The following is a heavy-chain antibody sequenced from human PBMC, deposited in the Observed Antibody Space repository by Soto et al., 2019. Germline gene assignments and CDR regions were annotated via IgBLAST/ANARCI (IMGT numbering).Heavy chain of an antibody. CDR2: ISYDGSSK. V-gene: IGHV3-33*05. J-gene: IGHJ4*02. CDR1: GFMFSKYG. Sequence: QVLLVEAGGGVVQPGMSLRLSCVASGFMFSKYGIHWIRQAPGKGLEWVGFISYDGSSKYYSDSVKGRLTISRDNSKNSVSVQNTSLRDEETAVYYFARDARDSGFDCWGQGTLVSVSS. D-gene: IGHD3-10*01. CDR3: ARDARDSGFDC.